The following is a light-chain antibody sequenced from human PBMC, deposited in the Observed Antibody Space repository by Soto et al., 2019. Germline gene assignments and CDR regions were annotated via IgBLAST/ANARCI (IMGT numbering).Light chain of an antibody. CDR3: QQYNSYS. CDR2: HAS. CDR1: QSIDRW. Sequence: DIQMTQSASTLPASLGDRVTITCRASQSIDRWLAWYQKKPGKAPKILIYHASTLESGVPSRFSRSGSGTEFTLTISRLQPDDCATYYCQQYNSYSFGQGTKVDI. V-gene: IGKV1-5*01. J-gene: IGKJ1*01.